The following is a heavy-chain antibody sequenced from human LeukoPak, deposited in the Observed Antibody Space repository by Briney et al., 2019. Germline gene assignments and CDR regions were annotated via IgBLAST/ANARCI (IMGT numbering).Heavy chain of an antibody. D-gene: IGHD3-16*01. CDR1: GYTFTSYA. V-gene: IGHV1-3*01. CDR2: INAGNGNT. Sequence: ASVKVSCKASGYTFTSYAMHWVRQAPGQRLEWIGWINAGNGNTKYSQKFQGRVTITRDTSASTAYMELSSLRSEDTAVYYCARETPHRGYYFDYWGQGTLVTVSS. CDR3: ARETPHRGYYFDY. J-gene: IGHJ4*02.